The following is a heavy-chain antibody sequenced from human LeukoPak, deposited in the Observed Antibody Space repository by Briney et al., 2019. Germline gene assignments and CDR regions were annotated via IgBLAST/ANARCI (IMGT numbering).Heavy chain of an antibody. D-gene: IGHD4-17*01. V-gene: IGHV4-34*01. CDR3: AFNPMTTVTSYYFDY. CDR1: GGSFSGYY. J-gene: IGHJ4*02. Sequence: TSETLSLTCAVYGGSFSGYYWSWIRQPPGKGLEWIGSIYYSGSTYYNPSLKSRVTISIDTSKNQFSPKLSSVTAADTAVYYCAFNPMTTVTSYYFDYWGQGALITVSS. CDR2: IYYSGST.